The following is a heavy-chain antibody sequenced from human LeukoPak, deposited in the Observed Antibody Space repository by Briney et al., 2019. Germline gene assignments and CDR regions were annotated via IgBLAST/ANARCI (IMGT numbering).Heavy chain of an antibody. CDR2: ISYDGGNK. Sequence: PGGSLRLSCAASGFTFSSYAMHWVRQAPGKGLEWVAVISYDGGNKYYADSVKGRFTISRDNSKNTLYLQMNSLRAEDTAVYYWSRDLSRCLYYYFDYWGQGTLVTVSS. D-gene: IGHD3-10*01. V-gene: IGHV3-30*04. CDR1: GFTFSSYA. CDR3: SRDLSRCLYYYFDY. J-gene: IGHJ4*03.